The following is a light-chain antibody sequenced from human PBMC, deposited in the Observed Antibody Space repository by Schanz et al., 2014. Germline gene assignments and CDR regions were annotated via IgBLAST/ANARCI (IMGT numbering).Light chain of an antibody. CDR1: QSVSSTF. Sequence: EIVLTQSPATLSLSPGERATLSCRASQSVSSTFLAWYQQKPGQAPRLLIYGASSRATGIPDRFRGSGSGTAFTLSISRLEPEDFAVYYCQQFGSSPITFGQGTRLEIK. CDR2: GAS. V-gene: IGKV3-20*01. J-gene: IGKJ5*01. CDR3: QQFGSSPIT.